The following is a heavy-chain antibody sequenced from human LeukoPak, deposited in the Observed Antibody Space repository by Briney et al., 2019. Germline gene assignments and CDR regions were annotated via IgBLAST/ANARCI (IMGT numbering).Heavy chain of an antibody. CDR1: GGSISSYY. Sequence: SETLSLTCTVSGGSISSYYWSWIRQPPGKGLEWIGYIYYSGSTNYNPSLKSRVTISVDTSKNQLSLKLSSVTAADTAVYYCARTDGSSGWAYFDYWGQGTLVTVSS. J-gene: IGHJ4*02. V-gene: IGHV4-59*08. CDR3: ARTDGSSGWAYFDY. D-gene: IGHD6-19*01. CDR2: IYYSGST.